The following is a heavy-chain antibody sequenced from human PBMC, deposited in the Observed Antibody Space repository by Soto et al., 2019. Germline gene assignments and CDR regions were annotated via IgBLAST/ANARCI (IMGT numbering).Heavy chain of an antibody. V-gene: IGHV3-30*18. Sequence: GGSLRLSCAAFGFTFSSYGMHWVRQAPGKGLEWVAVISYDGSNKYYADSVKGRFTISRDKSKNTLYLQMSSLRTEDTAVYYCPQHGVLRFLQWLSSYYSSMDAWGKGTTVTVSS. J-gene: IGHJ6*03. CDR1: GFTFSSYG. CDR2: ISYDGSNK. D-gene: IGHD3-3*01. CDR3: PQHGVLRFLQWLSSYYSSMDA.